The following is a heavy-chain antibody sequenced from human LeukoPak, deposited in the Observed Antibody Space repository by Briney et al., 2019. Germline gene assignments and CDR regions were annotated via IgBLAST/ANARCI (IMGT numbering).Heavy chain of an antibody. J-gene: IGHJ3*02. V-gene: IGHV1-18*04. D-gene: IGHD3-3*01. CDR1: GYSSTGYY. Sequence: ASVKVSCKASGYSSTGYYMHWVRQAPGQGLEWMGWISAYNGNTNYAQKLQGRVTMTTDTSTSTAYMELRSLRSDDTAVYYCARDLEPYAIFGLDAFDIWGQGTMVTVSS. CDR3: ARDLEPYAIFGLDAFDI. CDR2: ISAYNGNT.